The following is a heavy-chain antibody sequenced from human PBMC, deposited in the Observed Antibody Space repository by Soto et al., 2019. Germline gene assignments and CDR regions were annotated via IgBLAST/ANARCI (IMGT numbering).Heavy chain of an antibody. J-gene: IGHJ6*02. CDR3: ARNSLTGYYNYYYSMDL. CDR1: GYSFSSYW. CDR2: IYPDDSDT. D-gene: IGHD3-9*01. V-gene: IGHV5-51*01. Sequence: GESLKISCKSSGYSFSSYWIAWVRLMPGKGLEWMGSIYPDDSDTKYSPPFQGQVTISADKSISAAYLQWSSLKASDTAIYYCARNSLTGYYNYYYSMDLWGQGTTVTVSS.